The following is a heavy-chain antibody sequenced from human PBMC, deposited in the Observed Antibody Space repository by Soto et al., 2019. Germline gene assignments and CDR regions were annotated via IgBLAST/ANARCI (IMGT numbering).Heavy chain of an antibody. J-gene: IGHJ5*02. D-gene: IGHD5-12*01. CDR1: GFTFSSYA. Sequence: GGSLRLSCAASGFTFSSYATHWVRQAPGKGLEWVAVISYDGSNKYYADSVKGRFTISRDNSKNTLYLQMNSLRAEDTAVYYCARDSGYDYWFDPWGQGTLVTVSA. V-gene: IGHV3-30-3*01. CDR3: ARDSGYDYWFDP. CDR2: ISYDGSNK.